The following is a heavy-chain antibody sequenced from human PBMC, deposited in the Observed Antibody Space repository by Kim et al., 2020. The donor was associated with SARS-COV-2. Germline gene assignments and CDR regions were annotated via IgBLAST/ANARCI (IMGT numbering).Heavy chain of an antibody. J-gene: IGHJ4*02. CDR2: ISAYNGNT. D-gene: IGHD1-26*01. CDR1: GYTFTSYG. CDR3: ARGGLRQIVGATPFDY. Sequence: ASVKVSCKASGYTFTSYGISWVRQAPGQGLEWMGWISAYNGNTNYAQKLQGRVTMTTDTSTSTAYMELRSLRSDDTAVYYCARGGLRQIVGATPFDYWGQGTLVTVSS. V-gene: IGHV1-18*01.